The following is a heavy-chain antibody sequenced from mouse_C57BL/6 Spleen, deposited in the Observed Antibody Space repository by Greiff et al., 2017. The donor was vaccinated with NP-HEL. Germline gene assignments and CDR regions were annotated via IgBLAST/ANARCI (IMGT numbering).Heavy chain of an antibody. CDR1: GYTFTSYD. J-gene: IGHJ1*03. Sequence: QVQLQQSGPGLVKPGASVKLSCKASGYTFTSYDINWVKQRPGQGLEWIGWIYPRDGSTKYNEKFKGKATLTVDTSSSTAYMELHSLTSEDSAVYFCARGGGYYYGSSYGYWYFDVWGTGTTVTVSS. CDR2: IYPRDGST. D-gene: IGHD1-1*01. V-gene: IGHV1-85*01. CDR3: ARGGGYYYGSSYGYWYFDV.